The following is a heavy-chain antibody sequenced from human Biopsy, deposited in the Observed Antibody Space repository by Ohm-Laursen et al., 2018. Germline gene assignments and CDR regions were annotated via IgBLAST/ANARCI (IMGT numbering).Heavy chain of an antibody. CDR1: GDSFNGYY. J-gene: IGHJ6*02. CDR3: VRGVDYYDPYHYYALDV. CDR2: TNHSGRT. V-gene: IGHV4-34*01. D-gene: IGHD3-22*01. Sequence: SETLSLTCAVYGDSFNGYYWSWIRQTPGKGLEWIGETNHSGRTNYNPSLKSRVTISVDTSKNQFSLKVRSVTAADTAVYYCVRGVDYYDPYHYYALDVWGQGTTVTVSS.